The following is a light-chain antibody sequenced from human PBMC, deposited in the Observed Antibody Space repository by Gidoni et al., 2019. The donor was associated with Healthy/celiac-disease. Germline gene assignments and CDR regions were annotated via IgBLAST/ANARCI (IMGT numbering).Light chain of an antibody. CDR3: QAWDSSTAYMV. CDR2: QDS. CDR1: KLGDKY. J-gene: IGLJ2*01. V-gene: IGLV3-1*01. Sequence: SSELPQPPSVSVSPGQTASITCSGDKLGDKYACWYQQKPGQSPVLVIYQDSKRPSGIPERFSGSNSGNTATLTISGTQAMDEADYYCQAWDSSTAYMVFGGGTKLTVL.